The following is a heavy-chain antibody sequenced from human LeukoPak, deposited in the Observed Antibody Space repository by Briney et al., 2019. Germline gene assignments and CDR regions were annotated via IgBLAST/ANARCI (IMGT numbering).Heavy chain of an antibody. CDR3: ARLAETEVAGTDY. Sequence: GESLKISCKGSGYSFTNYWIGWVRQMPGKGLEWMGIIYPSYSNIRYSPSFQGQVTISVDKSISTAYLQWSSLKASDTAMYYCARLAETEVAGTDYWGQGTLVTVSS. D-gene: IGHD6-19*01. CDR2: IYPSYSNI. V-gene: IGHV5-51*01. CDR1: GYSFTNYW. J-gene: IGHJ4*02.